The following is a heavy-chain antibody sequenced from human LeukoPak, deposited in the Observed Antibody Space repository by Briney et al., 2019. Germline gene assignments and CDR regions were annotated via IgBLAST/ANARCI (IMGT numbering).Heavy chain of an antibody. J-gene: IGHJ4*02. D-gene: IGHD4-17*01. CDR1: GFTFSDYY. V-gene: IGHV3-11*04. CDR3: ATVRIPTVNKGVDYFAY. CDR2: ISSSGSTI. Sequence: TGGSLRLSCAASGFTFSDYYMSWIRQAPGKGLEWVSYISSSGSTIYYADSVKGRFTISTDNAKNSLYLQMISLRAEDTAVHYCATVRIPTVNKGVDYFAYGARETLVTASS.